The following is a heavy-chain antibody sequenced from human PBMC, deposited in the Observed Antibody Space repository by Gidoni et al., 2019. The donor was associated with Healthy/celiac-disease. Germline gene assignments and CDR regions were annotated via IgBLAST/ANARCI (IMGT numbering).Heavy chain of an antibody. J-gene: IGHJ4*02. Sequence: QVQLQESGPGLEKPSHTLSLTCTVYGCSISSGGYYWSRLRQHPGQGLEWIGYINYYGSTNYNPSLKNRVTISVDTSKNQFSLMLSSVTAADTAVYYCAGGGYYYDSSGYSEYFDYWGQGTLVTVSS. CDR3: AGGGYYYDSSGYSEYFDY. CDR1: GCSISSGGYY. CDR2: INYYGST. V-gene: IGHV4-31*03. D-gene: IGHD3-22*01.